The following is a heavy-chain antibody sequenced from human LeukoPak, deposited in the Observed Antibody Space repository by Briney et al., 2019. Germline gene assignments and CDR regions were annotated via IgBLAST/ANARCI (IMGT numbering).Heavy chain of an antibody. V-gene: IGHV4-34*01. CDR2: INHSGST. CDR3: ARGVVIAPQTFDY. D-gene: IGHD2-21*01. CDR1: GGSFSGYY. J-gene: IGHJ4*02. Sequence: PETLSLTCAVYGGSFSGYYWSWIRQPPGKGLEWIGEINHSGSTNYNPSLKSRVTISVDTSKNQFSLKLSSVTAADTAVYYCARGVVIAPQTFDYWGQGTLVTVSS.